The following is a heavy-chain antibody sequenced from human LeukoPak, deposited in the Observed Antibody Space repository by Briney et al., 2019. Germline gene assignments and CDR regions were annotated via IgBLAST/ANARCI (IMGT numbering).Heavy chain of an antibody. J-gene: IGHJ4*02. CDR2: ISAYNGNT. CDR3: ARVFDDYYGSGSYFRIDY. CDR1: GYTFTSYG. V-gene: IGHV1-18*01. D-gene: IGHD3-10*01. Sequence: ASVKVSCKASGYTFTSYGISWVRQAPGQGLEWMGWISAYNGNTNYAQKLQGRVTMTTDTSTSTAYMELGSLRSDDTAVYYCARVFDDYYGSGSYFRIDYWGQGTLVTVSS.